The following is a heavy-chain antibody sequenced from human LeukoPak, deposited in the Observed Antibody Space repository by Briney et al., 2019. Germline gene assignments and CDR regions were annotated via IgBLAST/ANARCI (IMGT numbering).Heavy chain of an antibody. Sequence: ASVKVSCKASGYTFTGYYIHWVRQAPGQGLEWMGWINPNSAGTNYALKFQGRVTMTRDTSISTAYMELSSLRSDDTAVYYCARDATARDYSNSDYWGQGTLVTVSS. D-gene: IGHD4-11*01. J-gene: IGHJ4*02. CDR1: GYTFTGYY. CDR3: ARDATARDYSNSDY. V-gene: IGHV1-2*02. CDR2: INPNSAGT.